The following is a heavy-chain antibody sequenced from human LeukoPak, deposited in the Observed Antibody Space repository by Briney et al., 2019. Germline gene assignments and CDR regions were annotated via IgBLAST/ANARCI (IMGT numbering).Heavy chain of an antibody. CDR1: GGSISSYY. V-gene: IGHV4-4*07. Sequence: PSETLSLTCSVSGGSISSYYLSWIRQPAGKGLEWIGRIYDSGRTNYNPSLKGRVTMSEDTSKNQVSLKLSSVTAADTAVYYCARDSGTTGEVKFDPWGQGTLVTVSS. J-gene: IGHJ5*02. CDR3: ARDSGTTGEVKFDP. D-gene: IGHD3-10*01. CDR2: IYDSGRT.